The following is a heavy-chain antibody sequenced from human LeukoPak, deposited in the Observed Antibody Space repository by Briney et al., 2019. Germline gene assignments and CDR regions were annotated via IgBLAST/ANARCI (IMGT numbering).Heavy chain of an antibody. CDR2: IIPIFGTS. CDR3: TEDHEGYFDY. J-gene: IGHJ4*02. V-gene: IGHV1-69*05. Sequence: ASVKVSCKASGGTFSSYAISWVRQAPGQGLEWMARIIPIFGTSDYAQKFQGRVTITTDESTSTAFMELSGLRSEDTAVYYCTEDHEGYFDYWGQGSLVTVSS. CDR1: GGTFSSYA.